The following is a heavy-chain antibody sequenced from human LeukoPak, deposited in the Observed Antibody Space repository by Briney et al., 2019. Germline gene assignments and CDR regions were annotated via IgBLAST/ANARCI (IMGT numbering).Heavy chain of an antibody. V-gene: IGHV3-9*01. CDR1: GFTFDDYA. D-gene: IGHD3-9*01. J-gene: IGHJ4*01. CDR2: ISWNSGNI. Sequence: GGSLRLSCAASGFTFDDYAMHWVRHAPGKGLEWVSAISWNSGNIGYADSVKGRFTISRDNAKNSLYLQMNSLRAEDTALYYCAKELDWALDYWGQGTLVTVSS. CDR3: AKELDWALDY.